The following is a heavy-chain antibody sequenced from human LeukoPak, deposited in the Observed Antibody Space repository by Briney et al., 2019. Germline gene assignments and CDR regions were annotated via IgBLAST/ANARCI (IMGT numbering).Heavy chain of an antibody. V-gene: IGHV3-33*01. D-gene: IGHD3-22*01. CDR2: IWYDGSNK. CDR3: ARRGSDSSAYLDY. Sequence: GGSLRLSCAASGFTFNTYGMQWVRQAPGKGLEWVAVIWYDGSNKYYADSVKGRFTISRDNSKNTLYLQMYSLRAEDTAVYYCARRGSDSSAYLDYWGQGTLVTVSS. J-gene: IGHJ4*02. CDR1: GFTFNTYG.